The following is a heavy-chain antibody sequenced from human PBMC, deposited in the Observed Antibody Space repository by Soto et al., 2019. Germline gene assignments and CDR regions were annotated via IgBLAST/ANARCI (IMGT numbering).Heavy chain of an antibody. Sequence: GGSLRLSCAASGFSFDEYALTWVRQAPGKGLEWVAGINWNGGSKGYADSVKGRFTISRDNAKNTLYLQMNSLRVEDTAVYFCARDRGLPDSFDIWGQGTMVTVSS. V-gene: IGHV3-20*04. D-gene: IGHD3-10*01. CDR2: INWNGGSK. CDR3: ARDRGLPDSFDI. J-gene: IGHJ3*02. CDR1: GFSFDEYA.